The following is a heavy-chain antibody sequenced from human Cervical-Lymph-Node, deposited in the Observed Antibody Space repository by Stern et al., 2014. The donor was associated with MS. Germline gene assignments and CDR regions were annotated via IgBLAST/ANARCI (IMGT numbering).Heavy chain of an antibody. CDR2: IASAGGGT. V-gene: IGHV3-23*04. CDR3: AKDLWGYAGMDV. D-gene: IGHD5-18*01. J-gene: IGHJ6*02. CDR1: GFTFSGCA. Sequence: VQLVESGGGLVKPGGSLKLSCAASGFTFSGCAMCWVRQAPGRGPEWVSGIASAGGGTHYAASVKCRFTISRDNSKNTVYLQMNSLSVDDTAVYYCAKDLWGYAGMDVWGQGTTVIVSS.